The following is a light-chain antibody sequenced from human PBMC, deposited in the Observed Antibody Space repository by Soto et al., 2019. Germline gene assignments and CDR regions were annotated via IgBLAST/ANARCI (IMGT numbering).Light chain of an antibody. CDR3: QQYNSWLWT. J-gene: IGKJ1*01. V-gene: IGKV3-15*01. Sequence: EIVFTQAPATLSFSRWERSTLSCMASQSVSSYLAWYQQKPGQAPRLLIYGASTRATGIPARFSGSGSGTEFTLIISSLQSEDSAVYYCQQYNSWLWTFGQGTKVDIK. CDR2: GAS. CDR1: QSVSSY.